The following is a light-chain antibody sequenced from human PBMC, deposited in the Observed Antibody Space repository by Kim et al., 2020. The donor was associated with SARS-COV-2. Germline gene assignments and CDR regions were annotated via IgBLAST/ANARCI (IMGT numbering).Light chain of an antibody. CDR2: GAS. V-gene: IGKV3-20*01. CDR1: QSVRSDY. J-gene: IGKJ5*01. Sequence: EIVLTQSPGTLSLSPGERATLSCTASQSVRSDYFAWYQQRPGQAPSLLINGASSRATGIPDRFSGSGSGTDFTLTINRLEPEDFAVYYCQQFGSSLITFGQGTRLEIK. CDR3: QQFGSSLIT.